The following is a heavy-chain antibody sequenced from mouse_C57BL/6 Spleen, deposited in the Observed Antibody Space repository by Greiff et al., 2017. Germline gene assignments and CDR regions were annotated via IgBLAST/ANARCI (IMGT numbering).Heavy chain of an antibody. V-gene: IGHV14-1*01. CDR2: IDPEDGVT. J-gene: IGHJ1*03. D-gene: IGHD1-1*01. CDR1: GFNIKDYY. Sequence: EVQLQQSGAELVRPGASVKLSCTASGFNIKDYYMHWVKQRPEQGLAWIGRIDPEDGVTEYAPKFQGKATMTADTSSNTAYLQLSSLTSEDTAVYYGTAGYYVSNWYFDVWGTGTTVTVSS. CDR3: TAGYYVSNWYFDV.